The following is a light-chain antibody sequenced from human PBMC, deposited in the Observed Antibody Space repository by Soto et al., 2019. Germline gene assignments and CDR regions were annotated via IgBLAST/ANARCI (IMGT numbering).Light chain of an antibody. CDR1: QSISNK. CDR3: QQYNIWSSIT. CDR2: GAS. V-gene: IGKV3-15*01. J-gene: IGKJ5*01. Sequence: EIVMTQSPATLSVSPGERATLSYRASQSISNKVGWYQQKPGQAPRLLIYGASTRATGVPPRFSGSGSGTEFTLTISSLQSEDFAVYYCQQYNIWSSITFGQGTRLEIK.